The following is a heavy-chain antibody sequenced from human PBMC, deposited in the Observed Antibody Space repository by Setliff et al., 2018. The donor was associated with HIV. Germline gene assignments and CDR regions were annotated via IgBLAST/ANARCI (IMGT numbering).Heavy chain of an antibody. J-gene: IGHJ5*02. CDR2: INHSGGT. CDR1: GESFTDYY. D-gene: IGHD6-19*01. Sequence: LSLTCAVSGESFTDYYWSWIRQSPGKGLEWIGEINHSGGTNYNPSLKSRVTISVDTTKNQFSLKVKSVTAADTAVYFCVKRGIAVAGRWVPRNNWFDPWGQGSLVTVSS. V-gene: IGHV4-34*01. CDR3: VKRGIAVAGRWVPRNNWFDP.